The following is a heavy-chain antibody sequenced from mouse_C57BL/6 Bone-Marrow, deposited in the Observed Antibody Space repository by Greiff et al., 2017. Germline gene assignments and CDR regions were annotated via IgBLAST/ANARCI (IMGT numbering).Heavy chain of an antibody. Sequence: QVQLQQPGAELVRPGSSVKLSCKASGYTFTSYWMDWVKQRPGQGLEWIGNIYPSDSETHYNQKFKDKATLTVDKSSSTAYMQLSSLTSEDSAVYYWARDYYGSRGFAYWGQGTLVTVSA. V-gene: IGHV1-61*01. CDR1: GYTFTSYW. CDR3: ARDYYGSRGFAY. D-gene: IGHD1-1*01. J-gene: IGHJ3*01. CDR2: IYPSDSET.